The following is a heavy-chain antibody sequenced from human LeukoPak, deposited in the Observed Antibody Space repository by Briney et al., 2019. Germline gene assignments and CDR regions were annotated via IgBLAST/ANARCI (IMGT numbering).Heavy chain of an antibody. CDR2: IYSGGST. CDR1: GFTVNSNC. D-gene: IGHD6-13*01. V-gene: IGHV3-53*01. J-gene: IGHJ4*02. Sequence: GGSLRLSCAASGFTVNSNCMSWVRQAPGKGLGWVSVIYSGGSTYYADSVKGRFTISRDNSKNTLYLQMNSLRAEDTAVYYCASTQSRLTAAGTALADYWGQGTLVTVSS. CDR3: ASTQSRLTAAGTALADY.